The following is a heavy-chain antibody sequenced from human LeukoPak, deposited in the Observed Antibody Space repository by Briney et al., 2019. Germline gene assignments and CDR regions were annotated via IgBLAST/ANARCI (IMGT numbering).Heavy chain of an antibody. CDR3: ASGYYDSSGYYYVGAFDI. V-gene: IGHV4-59*10. Sequence: SETLSLTCAVYGGSFSGYYWSWIRQPAGKGLEWIGRIYTSGSTNYNPSLKSRVTMSVDTSKNQFSLKLSSVTAADTAVYYCASGYYDSSGYYYVGAFDIWGQGTMVTVSS. J-gene: IGHJ3*02. CDR2: IYTSGST. D-gene: IGHD3-22*01. CDR1: GGSFSGYY.